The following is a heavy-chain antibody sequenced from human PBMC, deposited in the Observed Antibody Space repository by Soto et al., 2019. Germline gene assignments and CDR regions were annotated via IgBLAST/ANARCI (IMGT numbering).Heavy chain of an antibody. J-gene: IGHJ6*02. CDR2: IYHSGST. D-gene: IGHD3-22*01. V-gene: IGHV4-30-2*01. CDR1: GGSLSSGGYS. CDR3: ATSSPINYYDRSGYFGVYYYYGMDV. Sequence: LSLPCAVSGGSLSSGGYSWSWIRQPPGKGREWIGYIYHSGSTYYNPSLKSRVTISVDRSKNQFSLKLSSVTAADTAVYYCATSSPINYYDRSGYFGVYYYYGMDVWGQGTTVTVSS.